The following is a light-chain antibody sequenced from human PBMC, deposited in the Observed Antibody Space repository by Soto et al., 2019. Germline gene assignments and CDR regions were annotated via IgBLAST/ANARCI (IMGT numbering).Light chain of an antibody. CDR3: SSYTRSSTVV. J-gene: IGLJ2*01. CDR1: SSDVGAYNY. Sequence: QSALTQPASVSGSPGQSITISCTGTSSDVGAYNYVSWYQQHPGKAPKVMIYDVSNRPSGVSNRFSGSKSGNTAPLTISGLQAEDEADYYCSSYTRSSTVVFGGGTKLTVL. CDR2: DVS. V-gene: IGLV2-14*01.